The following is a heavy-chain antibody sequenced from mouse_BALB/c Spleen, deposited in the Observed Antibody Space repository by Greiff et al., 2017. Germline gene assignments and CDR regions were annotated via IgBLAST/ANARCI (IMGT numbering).Heavy chain of an antibody. CDR3: TRSGGYYAMDY. J-gene: IGHJ4*01. V-gene: IGHV1S127*01. D-gene: IGHD1-1*02. CDR1: GYTFTSYW. Sequence: VQLQQSGAELVKPGASVKMSCKASGYTFTSYWMHWVKQRPGQGLEWIGVIDPSDSYTSYNQKFKGKATLTVDTSSSTAYMQLSSLTSEDSAVYYCTRSGGYYAMDYWGQGTSVTVSS. CDR2: IDPSDSYT.